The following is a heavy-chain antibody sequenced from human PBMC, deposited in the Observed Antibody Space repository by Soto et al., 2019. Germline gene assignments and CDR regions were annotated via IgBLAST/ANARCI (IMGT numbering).Heavy chain of an antibody. J-gene: IGHJ4*02. D-gene: IGHD3-9*01. V-gene: IGHV4-59*08. CDR2: IHHSGST. CDR3: ARHPGYYDMLPGYTTYYFDY. Sequence: SETLSLTCSVSGGSITSHYCSWFRQPPGKGLEWIGYIHHSGSTSYNPSLKSRVTMSVDTSKNQFSLTLSSVTAADTAVYYCARHPGYYDMLPGYTTYYFDYWGQGILVTVSS. CDR1: GGSITSHY.